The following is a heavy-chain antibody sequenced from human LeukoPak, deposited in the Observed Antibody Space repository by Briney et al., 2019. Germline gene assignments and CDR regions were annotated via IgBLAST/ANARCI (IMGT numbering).Heavy chain of an antibody. CDR3: ARAQAPPARTGYGMDV. Sequence: GASVKVSCKASGYTFTSYDINWVRQATGQGLERMGWMNPNSGNTGYAQKFQGRVTMTRNTSISTAYMELSSLRSEDTAVYYCARAQAPPARTGYGMDVWGQGTTVTVSS. CDR2: MNPNSGNT. D-gene: IGHD6-25*01. CDR1: GYTFTSYD. J-gene: IGHJ6*02. V-gene: IGHV1-8*01.